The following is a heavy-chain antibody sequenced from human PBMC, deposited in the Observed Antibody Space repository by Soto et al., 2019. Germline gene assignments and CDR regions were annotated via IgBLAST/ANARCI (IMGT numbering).Heavy chain of an antibody. V-gene: IGHV4-30-2*01. CDR3: ARGRSASGKNYGMDV. CDR2: IYQSGST. CDR1: GGSISSGGYS. J-gene: IGHJ6*02. Sequence: PSETLSLTCAVSGGSISSGGYSWNWIRQPPGQGLEWIGFIYQSGSTYYNPSLKSRITISVDRSKNQFSLILNSVTAADTAVYYCARGRSASGKNYGMDVWGQGTTVTVSS. D-gene: IGHD6-19*01.